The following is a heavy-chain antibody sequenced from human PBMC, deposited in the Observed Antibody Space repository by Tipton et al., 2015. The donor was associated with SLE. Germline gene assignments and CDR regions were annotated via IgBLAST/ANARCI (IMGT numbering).Heavy chain of an antibody. V-gene: IGHV3-21*04. J-gene: IGHJ4*02. CDR1: GFTFSSYS. D-gene: IGHD6-19*01. CDR2: ISSSSSYI. CDR3: AKDRGIAVAGLFDY. Sequence: SLRLSCAASGFTFSSYSMNWVRQAPGKGLEWVSSISSSSSYIYYADSVKGRFTISRDNSKNTLYLQMNSLRAEDTAVYYCAKDRGIAVAGLFDYWGQGTLVTVSS.